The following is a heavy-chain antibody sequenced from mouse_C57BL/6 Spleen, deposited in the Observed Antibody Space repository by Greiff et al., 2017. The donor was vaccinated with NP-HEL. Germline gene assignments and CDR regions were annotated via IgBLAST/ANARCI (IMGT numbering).Heavy chain of an antibody. CDR3: ARRPSTVVAFYAMDY. Sequence: VQLQQPGAELVKPGASVKMSCKASGYTFTSYWITWVKQRPGQGLEWIGDIYPGSGSTNYNEKFKSKATLTVDTSSSTAYMQLSSLTSEDSAVYYCARRPSTVVAFYAMDYWGQGTSVTVSS. V-gene: IGHV1-55*01. CDR2: IYPGSGST. D-gene: IGHD1-1*01. CDR1: GYTFTSYW. J-gene: IGHJ4*01.